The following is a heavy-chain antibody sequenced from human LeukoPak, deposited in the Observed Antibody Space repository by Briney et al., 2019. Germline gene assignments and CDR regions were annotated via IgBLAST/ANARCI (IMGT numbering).Heavy chain of an antibody. CDR1: GFTFSDYY. J-gene: IGHJ3*02. CDR2: ISSSGSTR. CDR3: ARARLGYCSSTSCYLDAFDI. D-gene: IGHD2-2*01. Sequence: GGSLRLSCAASGFTFSDYYMTWIRQAPGKGLEWVSYISSSGSTRYYADSVKGRFTISRDNAKNSLYLQMNSLRAEDTAVYYCARARLGYCSSTSCYLDAFDIWGQGTMVTVSS. V-gene: IGHV3-11*01.